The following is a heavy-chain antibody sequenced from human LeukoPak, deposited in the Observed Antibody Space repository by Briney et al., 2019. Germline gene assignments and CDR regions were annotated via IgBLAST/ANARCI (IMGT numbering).Heavy chain of an antibody. V-gene: IGHV3-30*18. CDR3: AKDALLWFGELFLSWFDP. CDR1: GFTFSSYG. D-gene: IGHD3-10*01. CDR2: ISYDGSNK. J-gene: IGHJ5*02. Sequence: GGSLRLSCAASGFTFSSYGMHWVRQAPGKGLKWVAVISYDGSNKYYADSVKGRFTISRDNSKNTLYLQMNSLRAEDTAVYYCAKDALLWFGELFLSWFDPWGQGTLVTVSS.